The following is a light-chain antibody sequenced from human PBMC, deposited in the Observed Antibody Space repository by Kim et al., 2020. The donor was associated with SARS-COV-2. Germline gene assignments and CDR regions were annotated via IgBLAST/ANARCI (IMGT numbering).Light chain of an antibody. CDR1: KLGDKY. CDR2: QDS. CDR3: QAWDSSTAAV. V-gene: IGLV3-1*01. Sequence: SPGQTASIPCSGDKLGDKYACWYKQKPGQSPVLVIYQDSKRPSGIPERFSGSNSGNTATLTISGTQAMDEADYYCQAWDSSTAAVFGGGTQLTVL. J-gene: IGLJ2*01.